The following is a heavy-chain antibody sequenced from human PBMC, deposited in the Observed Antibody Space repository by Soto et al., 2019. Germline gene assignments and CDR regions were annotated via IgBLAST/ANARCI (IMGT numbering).Heavy chain of an antibody. V-gene: IGHV3-23*01. CDR1: GFTFSSYA. Sequence: GSLRLSCAASGFTFSSYAMSWVRQAPGKGLEWVSAISGSGGSTYYADSVKGRFTISRDNSKNTLYLQMNSLRAEDTAVYYCATYGGYYWRAFDIWGQGTMVTVSS. CDR2: ISGSGGST. J-gene: IGHJ3*02. CDR3: ATYGGYYWRAFDI. D-gene: IGHD3-22*01.